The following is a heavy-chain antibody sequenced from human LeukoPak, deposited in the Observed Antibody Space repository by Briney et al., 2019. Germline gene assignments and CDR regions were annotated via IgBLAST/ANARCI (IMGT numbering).Heavy chain of an antibody. CDR1: GYTFTSYG. J-gene: IGHJ6*02. D-gene: IGHD2-8*01. CDR2: ISAYSGNT. Sequence: ASVTVSCKASGYTFTSYGISWVRQAPGQGLEWMGWISAYSGNTNYAQKLQGRVTMTTDTSTSTAYMELRSLRSDNTAVYYCARSRPRVGMDVWGQGTTVTVSS. V-gene: IGHV1-18*01. CDR3: ARSRPRVGMDV.